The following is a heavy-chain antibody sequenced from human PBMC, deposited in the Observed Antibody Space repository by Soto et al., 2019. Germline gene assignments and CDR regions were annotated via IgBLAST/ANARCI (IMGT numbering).Heavy chain of an antibody. D-gene: IGHD4-17*01. CDR3: AKDEVSRKYYGHSLDV. CDR1: GFTFSNYG. J-gene: IGHJ6*02. CDR2: IWYDGSGQ. Sequence: QVQLVESGGGLVRPGRSLRLSCVGSGFTFSNYGMHWVRQAPGKGLEWVADIWYDGSGQRYAGSVQGRFTISRDNSKNTLYLQINSLRVEDTAVYYCAKDEVSRKYYGHSLDVWGQGTTVTVSS. V-gene: IGHV3-33*03.